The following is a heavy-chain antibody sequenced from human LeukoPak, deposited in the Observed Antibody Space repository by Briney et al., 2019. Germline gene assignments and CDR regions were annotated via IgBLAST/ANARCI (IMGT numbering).Heavy chain of an antibody. CDR1: GGSISSGGYY. D-gene: IGHD1-26*01. V-gene: IGHV4-31*03. Sequence: SETLSLTCTVSGGSISSGGYYWSWIRQHPGKGLEWIGYIYYSGSTYYNPSLKSRVTISVDTSKNQFSLKLSSVTAADTAVYYCARDNRVGAVDYWGQGTLVTVSS. CDR3: ARDNRVGAVDY. CDR2: IYYSGST. J-gene: IGHJ4*02.